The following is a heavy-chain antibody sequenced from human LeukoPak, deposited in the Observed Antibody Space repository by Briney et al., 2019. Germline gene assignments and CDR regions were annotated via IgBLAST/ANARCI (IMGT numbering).Heavy chain of an antibody. J-gene: IGHJ4*02. D-gene: IGHD1-14*01. V-gene: IGHV3-11*01. Sequence: PGGSLRLSCAASGFSFSDFYMSWIRQAPGMGLEWISYIGTRSNPIYYADSVKGRFTISRDDAKNSLYLQMNSLRDEDTAVYFCAREDRGSGRDFDYWGQGILVTVST. CDR1: GFSFSDFY. CDR3: AREDRGSGRDFDY. CDR2: IGTRSNPI.